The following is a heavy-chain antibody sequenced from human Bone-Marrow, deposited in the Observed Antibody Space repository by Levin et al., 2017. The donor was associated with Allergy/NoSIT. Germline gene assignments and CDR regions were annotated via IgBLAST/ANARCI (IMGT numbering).Heavy chain of an antibody. Sequence: NTGGSLRLSCAASGFTFSNAWMNWVRQAPGKGLEWVGRIKSKTDGGTTDYAAPVKGRFTISRDDSKNTLYLQMNSLKTEDTAVYYCTTTTLAGDCTPYGMDVWGQGTTVTVSS. CDR2: IKSKTDGGTT. D-gene: IGHD2-21*02. CDR1: GFTFSNAW. CDR3: TTTTLAGDCTPYGMDV. V-gene: IGHV3-15*07. J-gene: IGHJ6*02.